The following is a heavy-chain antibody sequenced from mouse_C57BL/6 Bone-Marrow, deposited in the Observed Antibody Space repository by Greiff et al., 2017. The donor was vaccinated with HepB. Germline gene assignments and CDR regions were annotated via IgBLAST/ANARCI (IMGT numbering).Heavy chain of an antibody. CDR1: GYTFTDYY. J-gene: IGHJ4*01. Sequence: EVKLQESGPVLVKPGASVKMSCKASGYTFTDYYMNWVKQSHGKSLEWIGVINPYNGGTSYNQKFKGKATLTVDKSSSTAYMELNSLTSEDSAVYYCARLGVAYYYAMDYWGQGTSVTVSS. D-gene: IGHD1-1*02. V-gene: IGHV1-19*01. CDR2: INPYNGGT. CDR3: ARLGVAYYYAMDY.